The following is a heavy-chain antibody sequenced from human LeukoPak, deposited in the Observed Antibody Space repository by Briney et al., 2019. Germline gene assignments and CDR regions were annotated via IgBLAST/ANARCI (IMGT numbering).Heavy chain of an antibody. CDR1: GFTFSSYA. J-gene: IGHJ4*02. CDR3: ARGYASASQDY. Sequence: GGSLRLSCAASGFTFSSYAIHWVRHAPGKGLEGVAVISDDGSKKYYADSVKGRFTVSRDSSKNTAYLQMNSLRAEDTAVYYCARGYASASQDYWGQGTLVTASS. CDR2: ISDDGSKK. D-gene: IGHD3-16*01. V-gene: IGHV3-30*04.